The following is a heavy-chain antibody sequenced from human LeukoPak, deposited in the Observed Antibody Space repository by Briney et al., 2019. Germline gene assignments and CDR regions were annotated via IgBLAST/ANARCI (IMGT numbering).Heavy chain of an antibody. CDR1: GGSFSGYY. Sequence: SETLSLTCAVYGGSFSGYYWSWIRQPSGKGLEWIGEINHSGSTNYNPSLKSRVTISVDTSKNQFSLKLSSVTAADTAVYYCARGRPMVKWLRENYFDYWGQGTLVTVSS. CDR3: ARGRPMVKWLRENYFDY. V-gene: IGHV4-34*01. D-gene: IGHD5-12*01. CDR2: INHSGST. J-gene: IGHJ4*02.